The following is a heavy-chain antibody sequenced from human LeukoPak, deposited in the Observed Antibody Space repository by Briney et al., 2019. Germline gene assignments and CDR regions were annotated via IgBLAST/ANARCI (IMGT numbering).Heavy chain of an antibody. V-gene: IGHV1-69*05. Sequence: SVKVSCKASGGTFSSYAISWVRQAPGQGLEWMGGIIPIFGTANYAQKIQGRVTITTDESTSTAYMELSSLRSEDTAVYYCARGKRYYYYYMDVWGKGTTVTVSS. CDR2: IIPIFGTA. J-gene: IGHJ6*03. CDR1: GGTFSSYA. CDR3: ARGKRYYYYYMDV.